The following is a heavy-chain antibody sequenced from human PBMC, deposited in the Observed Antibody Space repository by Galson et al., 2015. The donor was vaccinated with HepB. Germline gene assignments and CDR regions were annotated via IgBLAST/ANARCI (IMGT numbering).Heavy chain of an antibody. V-gene: IGHV3-7*03. D-gene: IGHD3-10*01. CDR1: EFTFSSYW. Sequence: SEFTFSSYWMNWVRQAPGKGLEWVANINPDGSEKYYVASLKGRFTISRDNAKNSLYLQMDSLRAEDTAVYYCARRISLVRGIITEPDYYYGMDVWGQGTTVTVAS. J-gene: IGHJ6*02. CDR2: INPDGSEK. CDR3: ARRISLVRGIITEPDYYYGMDV.